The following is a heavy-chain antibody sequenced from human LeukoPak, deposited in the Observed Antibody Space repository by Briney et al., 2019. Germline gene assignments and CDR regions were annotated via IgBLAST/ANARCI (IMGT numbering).Heavy chain of an antibody. CDR1: GFTFSSYG. CDR3: AKEESIVLMVYEG. V-gene: IGHV3-30*02. CDR2: IRYDGSNK. Sequence: GGPLKPSCAGSGFTFSSYGSHWVGKAPGKGREGVAFIRYDGSNKYYADSVKGRFTISRDNSKNTLYLQMNSLRAEDTAVYYCAKEESIVLMVYEGWGQGTLVTVSS. J-gene: IGHJ4*02. D-gene: IGHD2-8*01.